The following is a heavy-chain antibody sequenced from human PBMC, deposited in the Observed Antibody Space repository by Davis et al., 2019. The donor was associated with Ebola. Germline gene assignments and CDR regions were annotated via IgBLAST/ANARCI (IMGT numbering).Heavy chain of an antibody. CDR3: ARDLADDYGDYGLKY. V-gene: IGHV3-7*01. CDR2: IKKDGSEK. Sequence: GESLKISCAASGFTFSSYWMTWVRQAPGEGLEWVANIKKDGSEKYYVDSVKGRFTISRDNAKNSLYLQMNSLRADDTAIYYCARDLADDYGDYGLKYWGQGTRVTVAS. D-gene: IGHD4-17*01. J-gene: IGHJ4*02. CDR1: GFTFSSYW.